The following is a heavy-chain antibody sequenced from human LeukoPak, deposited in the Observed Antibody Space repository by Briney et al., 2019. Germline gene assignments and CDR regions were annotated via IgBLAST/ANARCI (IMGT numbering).Heavy chain of an antibody. CDR2: IRYDGSNK. CDR3: AKISEDQLLYYYFDY. CDR1: GFTFSSYG. Sequence: PGGSLRLSCAASGFTFSSYGMHWVRQAPGKGLEWVAFIRYDGSNKYYADSVKGRFTISRDNSKNTLYLQMNSLRAEDTAVYYCAKISEDQLLYYYFDYWGQGTLVTVSS. V-gene: IGHV3-30*02. D-gene: IGHD2-2*02. J-gene: IGHJ4*02.